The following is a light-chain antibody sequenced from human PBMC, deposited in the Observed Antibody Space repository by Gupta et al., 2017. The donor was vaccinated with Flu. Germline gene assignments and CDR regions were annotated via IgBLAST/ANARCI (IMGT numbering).Light chain of an antibody. Sequence: QSVLTQPPSLSGAPGQRVTISCTGSRSNIGAGYDMHWYQHVPGTAPNLLIHGNNNRPAGGPARFSGSKSGTSTSLTITGLQAEEEADYYCQSYDSSRSGTYVLGTGTKVTVL. CDR3: QSYDSSRSGTYV. V-gene: IGLV1-40*01. CDR2: GNN. J-gene: IGLJ1*01. CDR1: RSNIGAGYD.